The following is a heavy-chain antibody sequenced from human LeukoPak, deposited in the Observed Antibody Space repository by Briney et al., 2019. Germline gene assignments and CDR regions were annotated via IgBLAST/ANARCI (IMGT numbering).Heavy chain of an antibody. CDR2: IDSGGST. Sequence: GGSLRLSCAASGFTVSSNYMSWVRQAPGKGLEWVSVIDSGGSTYYADSVKGRFTISRDNSKNTLYLQMHSLRAADTAVYYCARDLPSKSFDYWGQGTLVTVSS. CDR3: ARDLPSKSFDY. CDR1: GFTVSSNY. V-gene: IGHV3-66*02. J-gene: IGHJ4*02.